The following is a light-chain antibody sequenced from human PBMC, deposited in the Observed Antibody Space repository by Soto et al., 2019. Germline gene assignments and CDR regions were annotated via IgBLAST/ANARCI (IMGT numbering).Light chain of an antibody. CDR3: QQYDGSPPWT. Sequence: EIVLTQSPGTLSFSPGERATLSCRTSHSVSSTSLAWYQQKPGQAPRLLIYGASNRATGIPDRFSGSGSGTDFTLTISSLEPEDFAVYYCQQYDGSPPWTFGLGTKV. CDR1: HSVSSTS. V-gene: IGKV3-20*01. CDR2: GAS. J-gene: IGKJ1*01.